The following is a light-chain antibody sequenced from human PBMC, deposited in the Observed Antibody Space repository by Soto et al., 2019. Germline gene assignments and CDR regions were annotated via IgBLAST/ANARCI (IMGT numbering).Light chain of an antibody. J-gene: IGLJ1*01. V-gene: IGLV2-14*01. Sequence: ALTQPASVSGSPGQSITISCAGTSSDVGAYNYVSWYQQHPGKAPKLLIYDVSNRPSGVSNRFSGSKSGNTASLTISGLQAEDEADYYCSSYASSSTPLYVFGTGTKVTVL. CDR1: SSDVGAYNY. CDR2: DVS. CDR3: SSYASSSTPLYV.